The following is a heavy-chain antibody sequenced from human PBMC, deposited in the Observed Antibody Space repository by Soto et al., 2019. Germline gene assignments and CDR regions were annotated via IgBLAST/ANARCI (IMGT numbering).Heavy chain of an antibody. Sequence: SETLSLTCTVSGGSISSYYWSWIRQPPGKGLEWIGYIYYSGSTNYNPSLTSRVTISVDTSKNQFSLKLSSVTAADTAVYFCARVFPPVITIFGVVIPDYFDYWGQGTVGTVSS. D-gene: IGHD3-3*01. CDR3: ARVFPPVITIFGVVIPDYFDY. V-gene: IGHV4-59*01. CDR2: IYYSGST. CDR1: GGSISSYY. J-gene: IGHJ4*02.